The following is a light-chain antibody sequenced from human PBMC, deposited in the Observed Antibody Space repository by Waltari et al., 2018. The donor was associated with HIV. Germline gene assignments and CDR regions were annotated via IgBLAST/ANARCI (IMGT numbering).Light chain of an antibody. Sequence: QSVLTHPPSASGTPAQTVTIPCSGSSSNIGGNTVSWYQQLPGTAPKLLIYSNNQRPSGVPDRFSGSRSGTSASLAISGLQSEDETDYYCATWDDSLNGWVFGGGTKLTVL. CDR3: ATWDDSLNGWV. CDR1: SSNIGGNT. CDR2: SNN. V-gene: IGLV1-44*01. J-gene: IGLJ3*02.